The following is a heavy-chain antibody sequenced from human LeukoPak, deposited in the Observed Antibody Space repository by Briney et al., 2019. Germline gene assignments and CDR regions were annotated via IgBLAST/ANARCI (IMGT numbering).Heavy chain of an antibody. CDR3: ARRGKNDYGGNSSAFDI. V-gene: IGHV3-30*03. J-gene: IGHJ3*02. CDR1: GFTFRSYG. Sequence: GGSLRLSCVASGFTFRSYGMHWVRQAPGRGLEWVAVISYDGINKYYADSVKGRFTISRDNSKNTLYLQMNSLRAEDTAVYYCARRGKNDYGGNSSAFDIWGQGTMVTVSS. D-gene: IGHD4-23*01. CDR2: ISYDGINK.